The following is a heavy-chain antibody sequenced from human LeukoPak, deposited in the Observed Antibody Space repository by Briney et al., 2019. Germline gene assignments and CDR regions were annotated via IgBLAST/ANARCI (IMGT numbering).Heavy chain of an antibody. J-gene: IGHJ5*02. CDR1: GGTFSSYA. Sequence: SVKVSCKASGGTFSSYAISWVRQAPGQGLEWMGGIIPIFGTANYAQKFQGRVTITADESTSTAYMELSSLRSDDTAVYYCARGGANCSGGRCPLNWFDPWGQGTLVTVSS. D-gene: IGHD2-15*01. CDR3: ARGGANCSGGRCPLNWFDP. CDR2: IIPIFGTA. V-gene: IGHV1-69*01.